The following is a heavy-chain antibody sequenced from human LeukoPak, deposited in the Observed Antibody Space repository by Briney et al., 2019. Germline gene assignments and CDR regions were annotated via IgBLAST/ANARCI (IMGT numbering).Heavy chain of an antibody. J-gene: IGHJ4*02. V-gene: IGHV5-51*01. CDR2: IYPGDSDT. D-gene: IGHD3-10*01. Sequence: GESLKISCKGSGYSFTSYWIAWVRQMPGKGLEWMGIIYPGDSDTRYIPSFQGQVTISADKSINTAYLQWSSLKASDTAIYYCARQDGSGIYYFDSWGQGTLVTVSS. CDR1: GYSFTSYW. CDR3: ARQDGSGIYYFDS.